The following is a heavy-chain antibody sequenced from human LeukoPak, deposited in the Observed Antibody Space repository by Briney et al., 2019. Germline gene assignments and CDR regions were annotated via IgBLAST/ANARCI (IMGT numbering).Heavy chain of an antibody. Sequence: SETLSLTCTVSGGSIGSYYWSWLRQSAGKGLEWIGRIYSSGDTDYNPSLKSRVTLSVDTSKNQFSLQVSSVTAADTAVYYCARSRPFDYWGQGTLVTVSS. CDR3: ARSRPFDY. CDR2: IYSSGDT. J-gene: IGHJ4*02. V-gene: IGHV4-4*07. CDR1: GGSIGSYY.